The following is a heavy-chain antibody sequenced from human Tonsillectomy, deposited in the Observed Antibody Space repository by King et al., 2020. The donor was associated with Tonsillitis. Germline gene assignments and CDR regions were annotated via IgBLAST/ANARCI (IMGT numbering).Heavy chain of an antibody. J-gene: IGHJ4*02. CDR1: RGTFSTSG. CDR3: ARERSTTVWFRSYFDN. CDR2: IVPSLGSA. Sequence: QQQLVQSGAEVKKPGSSVKVSCKASRGTFSTSGFSWVRQAPGQGLEWMGGIVPSLGSANYAQKFQGRVTITADKSTSTAYMELNSLRAEDTAVYYCARERSTTVWFRSYFDNWGQGTQVTVSS. V-gene: IGHV1-69*06. D-gene: IGHD3-10*01.